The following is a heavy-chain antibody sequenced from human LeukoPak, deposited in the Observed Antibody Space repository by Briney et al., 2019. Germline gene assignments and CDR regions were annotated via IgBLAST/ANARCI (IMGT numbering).Heavy chain of an antibody. J-gene: IGHJ4*02. CDR1: GASISNYNW. D-gene: IGHD3-16*01. CDR3: ANLYGY. CDR2: ISLGGST. Sequence: KPSGTLSLTCTVSGASISNYNWWTWVRQPPAKGLEWIGEISLGGSTNYNPSLKSRVTILIDISKNQFSLKLNSVTAADTAIYYCANLYGYWGQGTLVTVSS. V-gene: IGHV4-4*02.